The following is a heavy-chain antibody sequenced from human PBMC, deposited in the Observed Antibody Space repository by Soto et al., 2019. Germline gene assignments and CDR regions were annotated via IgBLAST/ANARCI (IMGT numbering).Heavy chain of an antibody. Sequence: QVQLPESGPGLVQTSATLSLTCTVSVASINSFYWAWLRQPDGKGLEWVGPMHTSGTIDYNPSLKGRISISVDPSKNQFALHLRSVTAADTAVYYCVRVVNWRGLDVWGRGTAVTVSS. D-gene: IGHD1-1*01. CDR3: VRVVNWRGLDV. V-gene: IGHV4-4*07. J-gene: IGHJ6*04. CDR1: VASINSFY. CDR2: MHTSGTI.